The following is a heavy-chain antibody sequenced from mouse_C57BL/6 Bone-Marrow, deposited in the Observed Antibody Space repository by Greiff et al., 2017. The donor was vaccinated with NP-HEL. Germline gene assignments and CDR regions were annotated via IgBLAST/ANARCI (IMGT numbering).Heavy chain of an antibody. Sequence: EVQGVESGGGLVQPKGSLKLSCAASGFSFNTYAMNWVRQAPGKGLEWVARIRSKSNNYATYYADSVKDRFTISRDDSESMLYLQMNNLKTEDTAMYYCVRQNGSSPGYFDVWGTGTTVTVSS. CDR1: GFSFNTYA. D-gene: IGHD1-1*01. CDR3: VRQNGSSPGYFDV. V-gene: IGHV10-1*01. J-gene: IGHJ1*03. CDR2: IRSKSNNYAT.